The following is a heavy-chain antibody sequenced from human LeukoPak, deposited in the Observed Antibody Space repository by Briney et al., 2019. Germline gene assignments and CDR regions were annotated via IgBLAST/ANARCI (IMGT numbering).Heavy chain of an antibody. CDR3: APSTYSSWYSDY. J-gene: IGHJ4*02. Sequence: GGSLRLSCAASGFTFSTYGMHWVRQAPGKGLWWVAFIRYDGSNKYYTDSVKGRFTISRDNSKNTLYLQMNSLRAEDTAVYYCAPSTYSSWYSDYWGQGALVTVSS. D-gene: IGHD6-6*01. CDR2: IRYDGSNK. CDR1: GFTFSTYG. V-gene: IGHV3-30*02.